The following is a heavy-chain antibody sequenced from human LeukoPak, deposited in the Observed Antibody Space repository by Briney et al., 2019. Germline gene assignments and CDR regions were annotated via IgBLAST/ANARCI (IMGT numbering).Heavy chain of an antibody. D-gene: IGHD4-17*01. CDR2: ISSSSSYI. V-gene: IGHV3-21*01. Sequence: GGSLRLSCAASGFTFSSYSMNWVRQAPGKGLEWVSSISSSSSYIYYADSVKGRFTISRDNAKNSLSLQMNSLRAEDTAVYYCARDDYGDYVRWFDPWGQGTLVTVSS. J-gene: IGHJ5*02. CDR3: ARDDYGDYVRWFDP. CDR1: GFTFSSYS.